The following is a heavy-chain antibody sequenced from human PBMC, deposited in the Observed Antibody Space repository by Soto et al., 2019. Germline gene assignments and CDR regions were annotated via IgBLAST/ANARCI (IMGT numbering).Heavy chain of an antibody. Sequence: PGGSLRLSCAASGFTFSSYAMSWVRQAPGKGLEWVSAISGSGGSTYYADSVKGRFTISRDNSKNTLYLQMNSLRAEDTAVYYCANAGAATPNDDYYYGMDVWGQGTTVTVSS. CDR2: ISGSGGST. CDR1: GFTFSSYA. J-gene: IGHJ6*02. V-gene: IGHV3-23*01. CDR3: ANAGAATPNDDYYYGMDV. D-gene: IGHD6-13*01.